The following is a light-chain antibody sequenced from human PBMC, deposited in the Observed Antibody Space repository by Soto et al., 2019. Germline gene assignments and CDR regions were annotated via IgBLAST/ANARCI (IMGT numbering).Light chain of an antibody. J-gene: IGKJ4*01. Sequence: DVQMPQSPTLLSASVGDTVTITCRAGQTISNYLNWYQQQPGKAPKLLIYAASSLQSGVPSRFSGSGSGTDFTLTISSLQPEDFATYYCQQCYSSPLTFGGGTKVDIK. CDR3: QQCYSSPLT. CDR1: QTISNY. CDR2: AAS. V-gene: IGKV1-39*01.